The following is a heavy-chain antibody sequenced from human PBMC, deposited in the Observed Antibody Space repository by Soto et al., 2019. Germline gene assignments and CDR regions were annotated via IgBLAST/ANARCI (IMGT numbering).Heavy chain of an antibody. J-gene: IGHJ4*02. CDR3: ATDQGSSWYEIDY. V-gene: IGHV3-23*01. CDR1: GFTFSNYA. CDR2: MSGRGGST. Sequence: EVPLLESGGGLVQPGGSLRLSCAASGFTFSNYAVTWVRQAPGQGLEWVSTMSGRGGSTYYADSVKGRFTISRDNSKNTLYLQMNSLRAEDTAVYYCATDQGSSWYEIDYWGQGTLVTVSS. D-gene: IGHD6-13*01.